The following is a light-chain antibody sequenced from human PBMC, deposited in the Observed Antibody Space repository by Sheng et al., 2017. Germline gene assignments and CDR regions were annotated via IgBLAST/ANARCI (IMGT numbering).Light chain of an antibody. V-gene: IGKV1-39*01. CDR2: AAS. CDR1: QDISNS. Sequence: DIQMTQSPSSLSASVGDRVTITCRASQDISNSLAWFQQKPGKAPKLLIYAASSLQSGVPSRFSGSGSGTDFVLTIRNLQREDFATYFCQQSYSTPWTFGPGTRVEIK. CDR3: QQSYSTPWT. J-gene: IGKJ1*01.